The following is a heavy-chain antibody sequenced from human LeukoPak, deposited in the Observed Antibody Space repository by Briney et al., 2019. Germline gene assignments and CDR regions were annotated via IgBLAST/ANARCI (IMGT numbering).Heavy chain of an antibody. V-gene: IGHV1-8*03. CDR1: GYTFTSYG. CDR3: ARYWPDAFDI. Sequence: GASVKVSCKASGYTFTSYGISWVRQATGQGLEWLGWMNPNSGHTGFAQKFQGRVTITADESTSTAYMELSSLRSEDTAVYYCARYWPDAFDIWGQGTMVTVSS. J-gene: IGHJ3*02. D-gene: IGHD2-15*01. CDR2: MNPNSGHT.